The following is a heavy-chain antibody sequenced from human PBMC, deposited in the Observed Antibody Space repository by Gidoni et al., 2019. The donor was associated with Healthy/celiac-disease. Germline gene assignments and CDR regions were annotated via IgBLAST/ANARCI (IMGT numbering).Heavy chain of an antibody. Sequence: EVQLVESGGGLVKPGGSLRLSCAASGFPFSSYRMNWVRQAPGKGLEWVSSISSSSSYIYYADSVKGRFTISRDNAKNSLYLQMNSLRAEDTAVYYCARGVRSVVVPAAFDPWGQGTLVTVSS. V-gene: IGHV3-21*01. D-gene: IGHD2-2*01. CDR1: GFPFSSYR. CDR2: ISSSSSYI. CDR3: ARGVRSVVVPAAFDP. J-gene: IGHJ5*02.